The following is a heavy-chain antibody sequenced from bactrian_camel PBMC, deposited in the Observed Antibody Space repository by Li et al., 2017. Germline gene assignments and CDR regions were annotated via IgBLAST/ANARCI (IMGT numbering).Heavy chain of an antibody. CDR1: GSGYISGTFC. CDR3: AAGPGGRWCQTLKTVDYEY. D-gene: IGHD6*01. Sequence: HVQLVESGGGSVQAGGSLTLSCAASGSGYISGTFCMGWFRQVSGKEREAVASIDTDGNICGADSVKGRFTISKDDYKGALFLQMNTLKPEDTAMYYCAAGPGGRWCQTLKTVDYEYWGQGTQVTVS. J-gene: IGHJ4*01. CDR2: IDTDGNI. V-gene: IGHV3S55*01.